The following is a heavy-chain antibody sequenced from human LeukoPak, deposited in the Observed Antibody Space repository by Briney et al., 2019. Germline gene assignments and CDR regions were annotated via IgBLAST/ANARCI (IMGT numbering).Heavy chain of an antibody. CDR1: GGTFSSYA. J-gene: IGHJ6*03. Sequence: SVKVSCKASGGTFSSYAISWVRQAPGQGLEWMGRIIPIFGTANYAQKFQGRVTITTDESTSTAYMELSSLRSEDTAVYYCSRALGAANYYYYMDDWGKGATVTVSS. CDR2: IIPIFGTA. D-gene: IGHD1-26*01. V-gene: IGHV1-69*05. CDR3: SRALGAANYYYYMDD.